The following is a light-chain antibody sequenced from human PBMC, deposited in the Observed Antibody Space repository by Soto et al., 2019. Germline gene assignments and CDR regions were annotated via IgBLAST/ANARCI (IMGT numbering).Light chain of an antibody. CDR2: GAS. Sequence: EIVLTQSPGTPSLSPGERATLSCRASQSVSSSYLAWYQQKPGQAPRLLIYGASSRATGIPDRFSGSGSGTDFTLTISRLEPEDFTVYYCQQYGSSQITFGQGTRLDIK. CDR3: QQYGSSQIT. V-gene: IGKV3-20*01. CDR1: QSVSSSY. J-gene: IGKJ5*01.